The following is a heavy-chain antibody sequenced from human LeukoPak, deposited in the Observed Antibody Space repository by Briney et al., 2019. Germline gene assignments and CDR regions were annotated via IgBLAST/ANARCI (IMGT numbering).Heavy chain of an antibody. CDR1: GGSISSSSYY. D-gene: IGHD7-27*01. V-gene: IGHV4-39*01. CDR3: ARHPSRWGPVGYFDL. CDR2: IYYSGST. J-gene: IGHJ2*01. Sequence: PSETLSLTCTVSGGSISSSSYYWGWIRQPPGKGLEWIGSIYYSGSTYYNPSLKSRVTISIDTSKNQFSLRLNSVTAADTAVYYCARHPSRWGPVGYFDLWGRGTLVPVSS.